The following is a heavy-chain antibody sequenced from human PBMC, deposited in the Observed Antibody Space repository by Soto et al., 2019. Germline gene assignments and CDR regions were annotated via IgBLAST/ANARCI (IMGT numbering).Heavy chain of an antibody. CDR1: GFTFSSYG. V-gene: IGHV3-33*01. Sequence: QVQLVESGGGVVQPGRSLRLSCAASGFTFSSYGMHWVRQAPGKGLEWVAVIWYDGSNKYYADSVKGRFTISRDNSKNTLYLQMNSLRAEDTAVYYCASKYCSGGSCYYYGMDVWGQGTTVTVSS. CDR2: IWYDGSNK. D-gene: IGHD2-15*01. J-gene: IGHJ6*02. CDR3: ASKYCSGGSCYYYGMDV.